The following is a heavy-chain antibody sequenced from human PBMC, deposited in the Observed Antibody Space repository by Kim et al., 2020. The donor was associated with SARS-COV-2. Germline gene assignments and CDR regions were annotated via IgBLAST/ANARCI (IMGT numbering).Heavy chain of an antibody. Sequence: GGSLRLSCAASGFTFDDYTMHWVRQAPGKGLEWVSLISWDGGSTYYADSVKGRFTISRDNSKNSLYLQMNSLRTEDTALYYCAKEGRAAAGGSHFDYWGQGTLVTVSS. CDR3: AKEGRAAAGGSHFDY. V-gene: IGHV3-43*01. CDR1: GFTFDDYT. J-gene: IGHJ4*02. CDR2: ISWDGGST. D-gene: IGHD6-13*01.